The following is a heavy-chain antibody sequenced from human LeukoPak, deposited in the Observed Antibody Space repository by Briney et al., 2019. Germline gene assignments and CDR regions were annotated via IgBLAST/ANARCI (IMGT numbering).Heavy chain of an antibody. CDR3: AKKGPVARYPDAFDI. V-gene: IGHV3-23*01. CDR1: GFTLSTYA. J-gene: IGHJ3*02. D-gene: IGHD6-19*01. Sequence: GGSLRLSCAASGFTLSTYAMSWVRQAPGKGLEWFSRISDSGGSTYYAVSVKGRFTISRDNSKNTLYLQMNSLRAEDTAVYYCAKKGPVARYPDAFDIWGQGTMVTVSS. CDR2: ISDSGGST.